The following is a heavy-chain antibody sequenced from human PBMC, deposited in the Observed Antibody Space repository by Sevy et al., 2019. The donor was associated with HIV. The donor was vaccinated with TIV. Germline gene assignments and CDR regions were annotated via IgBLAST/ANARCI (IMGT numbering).Heavy chain of an antibody. Sequence: GESLKISCKGSGYSFTSYWIGWVRQIPGKGLEWMGIIYPGDSDTRYSPSFQGQVTISADKSICTAYLQWSSLKASDTAMYYCARLMCSGGSCYSGDWFDPWGQGTLVTVSS. J-gene: IGHJ5*02. CDR3: ARLMCSGGSCYSGDWFDP. D-gene: IGHD2-15*01. V-gene: IGHV5-51*01. CDR1: GYSFTSYW. CDR2: IYPGDSDT.